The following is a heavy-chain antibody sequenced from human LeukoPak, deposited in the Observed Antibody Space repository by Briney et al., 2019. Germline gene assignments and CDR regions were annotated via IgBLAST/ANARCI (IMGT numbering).Heavy chain of an antibody. V-gene: IGHV4-61*02. CDR2: IYSSGSA. Sequence: PSETLSLTCTVSGGSISSGSYYWSWIRQPAGKGLEWIGRIYSSGSANYSPSLKSRVTISVDRSKNQFSLRLTSVTAADTAVYYCARAVGSSESNWFDPWGQGTLATVSS. D-gene: IGHD1-26*01. CDR3: ARAVGSSESNWFDP. CDR1: GGSISSGSYY. J-gene: IGHJ5*02.